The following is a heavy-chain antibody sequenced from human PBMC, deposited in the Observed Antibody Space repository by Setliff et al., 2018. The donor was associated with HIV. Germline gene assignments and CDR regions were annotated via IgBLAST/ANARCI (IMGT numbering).Heavy chain of an antibody. CDR3: TRGPGGTVPKPLEAFDV. D-gene: IGHD1-7*01. CDR1: GATIHYHY. Sequence: SETLSLTCSFSGATIHYHYWSWIRQPPGRGLEWIGYVDYSGDTEYNPSLQSRATISRDPSKSQVSLNLNSATAADTAVYYCTRGPGGTVPKPLEAFDVWGRGAVVTVSS. V-gene: IGHV4-59*11. J-gene: IGHJ3*01. CDR2: VDYSGDT.